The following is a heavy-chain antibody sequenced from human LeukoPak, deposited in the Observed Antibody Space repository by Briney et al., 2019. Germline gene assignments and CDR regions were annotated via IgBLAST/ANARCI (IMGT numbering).Heavy chain of an antibody. J-gene: IGHJ4*02. Sequence: NPSETLSLTCTVSGGSISSYYWSWIRQPPGKGLEWIGYIYYSGSTNYNPSLKSRVTISVDTSKNQFSLKLSSVTAADTAVYYRARVVVEYGLPGAFDYWGQGTLVTVSS. D-gene: IGHD4/OR15-4a*01. V-gene: IGHV4-59*01. CDR1: GGSISSYY. CDR2: IYYSGST. CDR3: ARVVVEYGLPGAFDY.